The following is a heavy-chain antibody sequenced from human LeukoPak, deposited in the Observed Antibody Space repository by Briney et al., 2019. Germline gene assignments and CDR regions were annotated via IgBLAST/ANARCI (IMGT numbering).Heavy chain of an antibody. CDR1: GGTFSSYA. D-gene: IGHD5-12*01. Sequence: ASVKVSCKASGGTFSSYAISWVRQAPGQGLEWMGRIIPIFGTANYAQKFQGRVTITTDESTSTAYMELSSLRSEDTAVYYCATTSGYDSHFQHWARAPWSPSPQ. J-gene: IGHJ1*01. CDR3: ATTSGYDSHFQH. V-gene: IGHV1-69*05. CDR2: IIPIFGTA.